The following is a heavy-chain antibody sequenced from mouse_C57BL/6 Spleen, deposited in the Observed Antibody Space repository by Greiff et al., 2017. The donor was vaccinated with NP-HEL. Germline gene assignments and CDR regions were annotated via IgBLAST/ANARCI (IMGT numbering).Heavy chain of an antibody. CDR3: ARGGCYGDY. D-gene: IGHD1-1*02. CDR1: GYAFTNYL. CDR2: INPGSGGT. V-gene: IGHV1-54*01. Sequence: QVQLQQSGAELVRPGTSVKVSCKASGYAFTNYLLEWVKQRPGQGLEWIGVINPGSGGTNYNEKFKGKATLTADKSSSTAYMQLSSLTSEDSAVYGCARGGCYGDYWGQGTTLTVSS. J-gene: IGHJ2*01.